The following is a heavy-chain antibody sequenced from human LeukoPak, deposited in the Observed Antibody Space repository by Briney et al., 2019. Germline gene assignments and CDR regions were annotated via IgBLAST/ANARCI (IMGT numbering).Heavy chain of an antibody. J-gene: IGHJ3*02. CDR3: ARDLLWFGESPEPDAFDI. Sequence: PSETLSLTCTVSGGSISSYYWSWIRQPAGKGLEWIGRIYTSGSTNYNPSLKSRVTMSVDTSKNQFSLKLSSVTAADTAVYYCARDLLWFGESPEPDAFDIWGQGTMVTVSS. CDR2: IYTSGST. CDR1: GGSISSYY. D-gene: IGHD3-10*01. V-gene: IGHV4-4*07.